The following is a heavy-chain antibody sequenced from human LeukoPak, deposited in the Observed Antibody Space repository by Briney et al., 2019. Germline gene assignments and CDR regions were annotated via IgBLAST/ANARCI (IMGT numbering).Heavy chain of an antibody. J-gene: IGHJ4*02. CDR1: GYTFTRYY. D-gene: IGHD6-19*01. CDR2: INLNSGGT. Sequence: GASVTVSFKASGYTFTRYYMHWVRPAPAKGLGWMGCINLNSGGTKYAQKVQGWVTMTMDTSISTANMELSRQRSDDTAVYYCAKSVSSIAVAGLHYFDYWGQGTLVTVSS. V-gene: IGHV1-2*04. CDR3: AKSVSSIAVAGLHYFDY.